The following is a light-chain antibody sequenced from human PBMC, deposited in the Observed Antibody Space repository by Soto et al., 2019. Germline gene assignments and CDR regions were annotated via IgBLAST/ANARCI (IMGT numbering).Light chain of an antibody. CDR1: SSNIGAGYD. J-gene: IGLJ3*02. CDR3: QSYDDSLSCSV. CDR2: GNT. V-gene: IGLV1-40*01. Sequence: QSVLTQPPSVSGAPGQRGTISCTGSSSNIGAGYDVHWYQQLPGTAPKLLIYGNTNRLSGVPDRFSGSKSDTSASLAITGLQAEDEADYYCQSYDDSLSCSVFGGGTQLPVL.